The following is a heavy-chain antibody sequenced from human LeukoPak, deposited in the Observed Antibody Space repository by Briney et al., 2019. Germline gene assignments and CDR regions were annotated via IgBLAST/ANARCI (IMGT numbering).Heavy chain of an antibody. V-gene: IGHV1-69*04. J-gene: IGHJ5*02. D-gene: IGHD3-22*01. CDR2: IIPILGIA. Sequence: SVKVSCKASGGTFSSYAISWVRQAPGQGLEWMGRIIPILGIANYAQKFQGRVTITADKSTSTAYMEPSSLRSEDTAVHYCATRGYYDSSGYLGNWFDPWGQGTLVTVSS. CDR3: ATRGYYDSSGYLGNWFDP. CDR1: GGTFSSYA.